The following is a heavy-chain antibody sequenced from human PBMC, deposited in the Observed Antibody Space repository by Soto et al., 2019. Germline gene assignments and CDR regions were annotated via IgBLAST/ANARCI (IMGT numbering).Heavy chain of an antibody. J-gene: IGHJ4*02. Sequence: QVQLQQWGAGLLKPSETLSLTCAVYGGSFSGYYWTWIRQPPGTGLEWIGEINHSGSTNYNPSLKTRVTHAVDTSKNQFSLKLTSVTAADTAVYYCARDKITGLFDYWGQGTLVTVSS. D-gene: IGHD2-8*02. V-gene: IGHV4-34*01. CDR2: INHSGST. CDR1: GGSFSGYY. CDR3: ARDKITGLFDY.